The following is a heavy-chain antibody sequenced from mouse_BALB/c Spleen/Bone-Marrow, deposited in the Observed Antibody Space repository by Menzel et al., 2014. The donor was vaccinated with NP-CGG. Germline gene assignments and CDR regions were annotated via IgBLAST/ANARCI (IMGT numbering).Heavy chain of an antibody. V-gene: IGHV14-3*02. CDR2: IDPANGNT. J-gene: IGHJ2*01. CDR1: GFNIKDTY. CDR3: ANYYYGYYFDS. Sequence: VQLKEPGAELVKPGASVKPSCTASGFNIKDTYMHWVKQRPEQGLEWIGRIDPANGNTKYDPKFQGKATITADTSSNTAYLQLSSLTSEDTAVYYCANYYYGYYFDSWGQGTTLTVSS. D-gene: IGHD1-1*01.